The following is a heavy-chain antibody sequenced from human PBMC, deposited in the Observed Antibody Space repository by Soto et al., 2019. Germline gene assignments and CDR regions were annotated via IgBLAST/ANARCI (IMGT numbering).Heavy chain of an antibody. CDR2: INPSGGST. J-gene: IGHJ3*02. CDR3: NIVVVPAAIYDAFDI. CDR1: GYTFTSYY. D-gene: IGHD2-2*01. V-gene: IGHV1-46*01. Sequence: QVQLVQSGAEVKKPGASVKVSYKASGYTFTSYYMHWVRQAPGQGLEWMGIINPSGGSTSYAQKFQGRVTMTRDTSTSTVYMELSSLRSEDTAVYYCNIVVVPAAIYDAFDIWGQGTMVTVSS.